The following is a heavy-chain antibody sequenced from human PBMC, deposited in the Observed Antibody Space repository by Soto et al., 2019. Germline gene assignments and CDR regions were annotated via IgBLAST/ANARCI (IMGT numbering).Heavy chain of an antibody. V-gene: IGHV3-53*04. J-gene: IGHJ6*02. D-gene: IGHD3-10*01. CDR3: ARTAVGWFGSHTYAMDV. Sequence: EVQLVESGGGLVQLGGSLRLSCAASGFTVSSNYMSWVRQAPGKGLEWVSVIYSGGSTYYADSVKGRFTLSRHNSKNTLYLQMNSLRAEDTAVYYCARTAVGWFGSHTYAMDVWGQGTTVTVSS. CDR2: IYSGGST. CDR1: GFTVSSNY.